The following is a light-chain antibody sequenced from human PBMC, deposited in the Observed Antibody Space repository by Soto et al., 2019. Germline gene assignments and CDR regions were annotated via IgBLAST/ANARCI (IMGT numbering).Light chain of an antibody. CDR3: QQYNDWPLYT. CDR1: QSVNSN. CDR2: GAS. Sequence: EIVMTQSPTIVSVSPGERATLSCRASQSVNSNLAWYQQKPGQAPRPLISGASTRAPGIAARFSGSGSGTNFTLSISGLQSADFAVYYCQQYNDWPLYTFGQGTKLEIK. V-gene: IGKV3-15*01. J-gene: IGKJ2*01.